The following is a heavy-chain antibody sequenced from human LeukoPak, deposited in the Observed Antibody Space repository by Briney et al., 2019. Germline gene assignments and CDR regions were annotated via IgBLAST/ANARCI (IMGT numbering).Heavy chain of an antibody. V-gene: IGHV3-21*01. D-gene: IGHD3-10*01. CDR2: ISSSSSYI. CDR3: ARGSTYYYGSGSYFNRPEAPFDY. CDR1: GFTFSSYW. J-gene: IGHJ4*02. Sequence: GGSLRLSCAASGFTFSSYWMHWVRQAPGKGLEWVSSISSSSSYIYYADSVRGRFTISRDNAKNSLYLQMNSLRAEDTAVYYCARGSTYYYGSGSYFNRPEAPFDYWGQGTLVTVSS.